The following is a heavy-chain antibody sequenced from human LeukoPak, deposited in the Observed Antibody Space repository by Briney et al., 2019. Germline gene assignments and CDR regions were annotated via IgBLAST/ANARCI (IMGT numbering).Heavy chain of an antibody. Sequence: SETLSLTCTVSGGSISSYYWSWIRQPPGKGLEWIGYIYYSGGTNYNPSLKSRVTISVDTSTNQFSLKLSSVTAADTAVYYCARLSPHNYFDYWGQGTLVTVSS. V-gene: IGHV4-59*08. CDR2: IYYSGGT. J-gene: IGHJ4*02. CDR1: GGSISSYY. CDR3: ARLSPHNYFDY.